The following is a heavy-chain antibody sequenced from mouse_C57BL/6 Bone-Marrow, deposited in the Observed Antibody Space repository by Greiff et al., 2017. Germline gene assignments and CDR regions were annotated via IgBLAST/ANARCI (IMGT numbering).Heavy chain of an antibody. J-gene: IGHJ1*03. CDR3: AMGDWDEYFDV. CDR1: GYTFTSYW. Sequence: VQLQQPGAELVKPGASVKVSCKASGYTFTSYWMHWVKQRPGQGLEWIGRIHPSDSDTNYNQKFKGKATLTVDKSSSTAYMQLSSLTSEDSAVYYCAMGDWDEYFDVWGTGTTVTVSS. V-gene: IGHV1-74*01. D-gene: IGHD4-1*01. CDR2: IHPSDSDT.